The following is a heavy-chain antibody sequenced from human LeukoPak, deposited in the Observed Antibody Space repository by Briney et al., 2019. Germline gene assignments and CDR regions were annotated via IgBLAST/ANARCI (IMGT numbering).Heavy chain of an antibody. V-gene: IGHV3-7*01. J-gene: IGHJ4*02. CDR3: AIIPRAAAGPSARSPFHC. CDR2: IKQDGSDE. CDR1: GFTFSSYW. Sequence: GGSLRLSCGVSGFTFSSYWMNWVRQAPGKGLEWVANIKQDGSDEYYVDSVKGRFTISRDNAKNSLYLQMNSLRAEDTAVYYCAIIPRAAAGPSARSPFHCWGQGTLVTVSS. D-gene: IGHD6-13*01.